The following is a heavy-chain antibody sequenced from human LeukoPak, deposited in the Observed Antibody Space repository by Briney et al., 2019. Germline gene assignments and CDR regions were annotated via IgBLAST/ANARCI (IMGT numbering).Heavy chain of an antibody. Sequence: LETLSLTCTVSGGSISSYYWSWIRQPAGKGLQWIGRIHSSGCTTSDPSLKSRVTMSGDTSTNEFSLRLTSVTAADTAVYYCAGAYYYGSETYYNSYYWGQGTLVTVSS. CDR2: IHSSGCT. CDR3: AGAYYYGSETYYNSYY. D-gene: IGHD3-10*01. CDR1: GGSISSYY. V-gene: IGHV4-4*07. J-gene: IGHJ4*02.